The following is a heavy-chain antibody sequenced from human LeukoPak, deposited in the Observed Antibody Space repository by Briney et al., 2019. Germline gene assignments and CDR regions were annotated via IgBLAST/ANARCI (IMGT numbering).Heavy chain of an antibody. CDR3: ARDALGGSSGYYYVGAFDI. J-gene: IGHJ3*02. V-gene: IGHV4-30-4*08. Sequence: SETLSLTCTVSGGSINTYYWSWIRQPPGKGLEWIGYIYYSGSTYYNPSLKSRVTISVDTSKNQFSLKLSSVTAADPAVYYCARDALGGSSGYYYVGAFDIWGQGTMVTVSS. CDR2: IYYSGST. D-gene: IGHD3-22*01. CDR1: GGSINTYY.